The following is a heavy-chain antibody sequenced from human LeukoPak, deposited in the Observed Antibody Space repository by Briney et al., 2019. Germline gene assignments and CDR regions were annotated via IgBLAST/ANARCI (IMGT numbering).Heavy chain of an antibody. CDR1: GYIFTEYY. CDR2: INPNSGAT. Sequence: GASVKVSCKASGYIFTEYYIHWVRQAPGQGLEWMGLINPNSGATNFAKKFQDRVAMTRETSISTAYMELSRLRSDDTAVYYCARTLYYYDSGSYNYYYYVDVWGKGTTVTISS. D-gene: IGHD3-22*01. CDR3: ARTLYYYDSGSYNYYYYVDV. V-gene: IGHV1-2*02. J-gene: IGHJ6*03.